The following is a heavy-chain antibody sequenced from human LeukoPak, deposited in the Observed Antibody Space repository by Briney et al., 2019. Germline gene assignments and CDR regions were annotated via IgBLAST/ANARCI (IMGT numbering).Heavy chain of an antibody. CDR2: INPNSGGT. Sequence: GASVKVSCKASGYTFIGYYMHWVRQAPGQGLEWMGWINPNSGGTNYAQKFQGRVTMTRDTSISTAYMELSRLRSDDTAVYYCAKRPLVYGSGSSNWFDPWGQGTLVTVSS. V-gene: IGHV1-2*02. CDR3: AKRPLVYGSGSSNWFDP. J-gene: IGHJ5*02. CDR1: GYTFIGYY. D-gene: IGHD3-10*01.